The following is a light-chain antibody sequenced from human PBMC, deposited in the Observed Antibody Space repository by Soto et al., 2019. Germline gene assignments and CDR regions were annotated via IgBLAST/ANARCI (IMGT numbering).Light chain of an antibody. CDR3: QKYNCAPWT. CDR2: AAS. CDR1: QGIGNY. J-gene: IGKJ1*01. Sequence: DIQMTQSPSSLSASVGARVTITCRASQGIGNYLAWFQQKPGKVPKLLIYAASTLQSGVPSRFSGSGSGTDFILTISSLQPEDVATYYCQKYNCAPWTFGQGTKVEI. V-gene: IGKV1-27*01.